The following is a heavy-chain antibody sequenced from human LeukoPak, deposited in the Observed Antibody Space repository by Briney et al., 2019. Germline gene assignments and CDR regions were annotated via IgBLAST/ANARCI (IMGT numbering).Heavy chain of an antibody. Sequence: GRSLRLSCAASGFPFSNYGMHWVRQAPGKGLEWVAVISYNGSNEYYADSVKGRFTISRDNSKNTLYLQMNSLRAEDTAVYYCAKVPLRGDDILTGSNYDYWGQGTLVTVSS. CDR2: ISYNGSNE. CDR1: GFPFSNYG. CDR3: AKVPLRGDDILTGSNYDY. J-gene: IGHJ4*02. V-gene: IGHV3-30*18. D-gene: IGHD3-9*01.